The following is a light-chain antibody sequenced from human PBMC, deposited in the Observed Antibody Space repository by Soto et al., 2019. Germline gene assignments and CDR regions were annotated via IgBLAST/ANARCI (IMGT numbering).Light chain of an antibody. CDR1: QGIRND. CDR2: AAS. J-gene: IGKJ1*01. V-gene: IGKV1-39*01. CDR3: QQSYSTPWT. Sequence: IQMTQSPSSLSAAVGDRVTITFRASQGIRNDLGWYQQKPGKAPNLLIYAASSLQSGVPSRFSGSGSGTDFTLTISSLQPEDFVTYYCQQSYSTPWTFGQGTKVDIK.